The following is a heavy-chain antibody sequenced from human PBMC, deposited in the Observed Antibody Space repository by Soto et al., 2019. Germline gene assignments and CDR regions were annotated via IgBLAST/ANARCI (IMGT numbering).Heavy chain of an antibody. V-gene: IGHV4-30-2*01. D-gene: IGHD6-6*01. Sequence: PSETLSLTCAVSGDSISRGGYSWTWIRQPPGKALEWIGNIYDSGSTSYNPSLKSRVTISVDTSKNQFSLRLTSVTAADTVVYFCARGSSSYYDYGMDVWGQGTTVTVSS. CDR3: ARGSSSYYDYGMDV. J-gene: IGHJ6*02. CDR2: IYDSGST. CDR1: GDSISRGGYS.